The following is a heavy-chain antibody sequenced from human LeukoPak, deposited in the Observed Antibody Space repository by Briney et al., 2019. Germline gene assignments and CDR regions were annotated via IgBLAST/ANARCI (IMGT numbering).Heavy chain of an antibody. J-gene: IGHJ4*02. V-gene: IGHV1-69*04. CDR1: GDTFSSSA. CDR3: ARSSVTGHFDF. D-gene: IGHD6-19*01. CDR2: IILPLDIT. Sequence: SVKVSCKASGDTFSSSAISWVRQAPGQGLEWMGKIILPLDITNYAQQFQGGVTITTDKSTDTVFLELSSLRSQDTAVYYCARSSVTGHFDFWSQGTLVTVSS.